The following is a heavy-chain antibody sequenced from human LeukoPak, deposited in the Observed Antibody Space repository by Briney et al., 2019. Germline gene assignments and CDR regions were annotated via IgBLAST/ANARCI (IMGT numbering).Heavy chain of an antibody. D-gene: IGHD6-19*01. CDR2: IWYDGSNK. V-gene: IGHV3-33*01. J-gene: IGHJ4*02. CDR1: GFTFSSYG. Sequence: GGSLRLSCAASGFTFSSYGMHWVRQAPGKGLEWVVVIWYDGSNKYYADSVKGRFTISRDNSKNTLYLQMNSLRAEDTAVYYCARELTGYSSGWYYFDYWGQGTLVTVSS. CDR3: ARELTGYSSGWYYFDY.